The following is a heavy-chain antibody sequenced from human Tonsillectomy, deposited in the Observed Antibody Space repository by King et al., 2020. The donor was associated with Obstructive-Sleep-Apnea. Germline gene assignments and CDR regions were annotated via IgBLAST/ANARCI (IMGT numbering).Heavy chain of an antibody. CDR1: GGSISSSNW. CDR3: ARLGSGWFSYYYYGMDV. Sequence: QLQESGPGLVKPSVTLSLTCAVSGGSISSSNWWSWVRQPPGKGLEWIVGIYHNGGTNYNTSLKSRVTISVDKSKNQFSLKLSSLTAADTAVYYCARLGSGWFSYYYYGMDVWGQGTTVTVSS. V-gene: IGHV4-4*02. CDR2: IYHNGGT. D-gene: IGHD6-19*01. J-gene: IGHJ6*02.